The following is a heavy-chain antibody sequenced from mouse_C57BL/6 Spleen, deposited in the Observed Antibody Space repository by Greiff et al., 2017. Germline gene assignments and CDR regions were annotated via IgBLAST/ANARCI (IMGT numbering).Heavy chain of an antibody. Sequence: EVHLVESGGGLVKPGGSLKLSCAASGFTFSDYGMHWVRQAPEKGLEWVAYISSGSSTIYYADTVKGRFTISRDNAKNTLFLQMTSLRSEDTAMYYCARGGNYGGAMDYWGQGTSVTVSS. V-gene: IGHV5-17*01. D-gene: IGHD2-1*01. CDR2: ISSGSSTI. J-gene: IGHJ4*01. CDR1: GFTFSDYG. CDR3: ARGGNYGGAMDY.